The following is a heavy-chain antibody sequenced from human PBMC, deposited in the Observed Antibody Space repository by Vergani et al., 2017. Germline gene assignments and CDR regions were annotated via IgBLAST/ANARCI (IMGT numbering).Heavy chain of an antibody. J-gene: IGHJ4*02. CDR1: EYSFGNYW. V-gene: IGHV5-51*01. CDR3: ARHTTYTDS. CDR2: IYPADSDT. Sequence: EVELVQSGPEMRKPGESLKISCKGSEYSFGNYWIGWVRQMPGKGLEWMGIIYPADSDTRYSPSFQGQVTNSADKSISTAFLQWDSLKASDTALYYCARHTTYTDSWGQGTLVTVSS. D-gene: IGHD1-1*01.